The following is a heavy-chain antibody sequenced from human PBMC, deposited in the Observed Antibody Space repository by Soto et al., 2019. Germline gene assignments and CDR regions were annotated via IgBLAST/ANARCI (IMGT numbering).Heavy chain of an antibody. CDR2: IYYSGST. CDR3: ERLRDDGSGYYYDYNWFDP. Sequence: ETLSLSCPVSGVSISSYYWSWIRQPPGKGLEWIGYIYYSGSTNYNPSLKSRVTISVDTSKNQFSLKLSYVTAADTAVYYCERLRDDGSGYYYDYNWFDPWGQGTLVTVSS. J-gene: IGHJ5*02. V-gene: IGHV4-59*01. D-gene: IGHD3-22*01. CDR1: GVSISSYY.